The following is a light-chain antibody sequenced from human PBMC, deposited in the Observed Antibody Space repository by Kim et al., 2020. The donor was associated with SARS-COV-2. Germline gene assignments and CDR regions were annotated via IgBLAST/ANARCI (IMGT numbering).Light chain of an antibody. J-gene: IGLJ1*01. V-gene: IGLV2-14*03. CDR3: SSYRSSGYV. CDR1: SSDVGGYNY. CDR2: DVT. Sequence: QSALTQPASVSGSTGQSITISCTGTSSDVGGYNYVSWYQQYPGKAPKLMLYDVTKRPSGVSNRFSGSKSGNTASLTISGLQAEDEADYYCSSYRSSGYVFGTGTKVTVL.